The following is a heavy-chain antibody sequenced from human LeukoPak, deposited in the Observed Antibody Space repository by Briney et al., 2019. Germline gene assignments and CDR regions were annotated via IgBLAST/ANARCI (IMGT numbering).Heavy chain of an antibody. D-gene: IGHD1-26*01. CDR1: GYTFTTYD. J-gene: IGHJ4*02. V-gene: IGHV1-8*03. CDR2: MNPNSGNT. CDR3: AREAGVGARLSCLGY. Sequence: GASVKVSCKASGYTFTTYDITWVRQATGQGLEWMGWMNPNSGNTAYAQKFQGRVTITRNTSISTAYMELSSLRSEDTAVYYCAREAGVGARLSCLGYWGQGTLVTVSS.